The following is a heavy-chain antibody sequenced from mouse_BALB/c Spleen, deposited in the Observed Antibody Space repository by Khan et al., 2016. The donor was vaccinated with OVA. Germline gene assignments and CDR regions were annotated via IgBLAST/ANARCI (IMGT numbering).Heavy chain of an antibody. CDR2: ISPNSDGS. Sequence: VQLQQSGPELVKPGASVKMSCKASGYTFTSYVMHWVKQKPRQGLEWIGYISPNSDGSKYNEKFRGKATLTSDKSSSTAYMELSSLTSEDSAVEYCLQSLFYYCSAYEGIAYWGQGTLVTVSA. D-gene: IGHD1-1*01. CDR1: GYTFTSYV. J-gene: IGHJ3*01. CDR3: LQSLFYYCSAYEGIAY. V-gene: IGHV1S136*01.